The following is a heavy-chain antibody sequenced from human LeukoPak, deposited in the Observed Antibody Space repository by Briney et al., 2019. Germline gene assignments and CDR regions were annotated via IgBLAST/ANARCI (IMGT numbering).Heavy chain of an antibody. CDR2: IFWDDDK. D-gene: IGHD3-22*01. J-gene: IGHJ4*02. Sequence: SGPTLVKPTQTLTLTCTFSGFSLSTSGVGVGWIRQPPGKALEWLALIFWDDDKRYSPSLKSRLTITKDTYKNQVVLTVTNMDAVDTATYYCAHKLRNYDDASGSQFDYWGQGTLVTVSS. V-gene: IGHV2-5*02. CDR3: AHKLRNYDDASGSQFDY. CDR1: GFSLSTSGVG.